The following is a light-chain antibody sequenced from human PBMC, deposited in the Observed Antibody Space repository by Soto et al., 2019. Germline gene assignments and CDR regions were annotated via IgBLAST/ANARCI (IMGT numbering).Light chain of an antibody. Sequence: EIVMTQSPATLSVSPGETASLSCRASQSAGNFLAWYQQNPGHAPRLLIYYISTRATGIPARFSGSGSGTEFTLTINSLQSEDSAVYYCQQHKQWPITFGQGTRLEIK. CDR2: YIS. J-gene: IGKJ5*01. CDR3: QQHKQWPIT. CDR1: QSAGNF. V-gene: IGKV3D-15*01.